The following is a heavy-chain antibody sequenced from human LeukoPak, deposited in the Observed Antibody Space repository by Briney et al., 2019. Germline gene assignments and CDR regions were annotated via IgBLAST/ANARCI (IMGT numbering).Heavy chain of an antibody. CDR2: ISTRSTYI. CDR3: ARSASVPGGFYFDY. D-gene: IGHD3-10*01. Sequence: PGGSLRLSCAASGFTFSYYAMNWVRQAPGKGLEWVSSISTRSTYIYYADSLKGRFTISRDSAKNSMYLQMNSLRAEDTALYYCARSASVPGGFYFDYWGQGTLVTVSS. CDR1: GFTFSYYA. V-gene: IGHV3-21*01. J-gene: IGHJ4*02.